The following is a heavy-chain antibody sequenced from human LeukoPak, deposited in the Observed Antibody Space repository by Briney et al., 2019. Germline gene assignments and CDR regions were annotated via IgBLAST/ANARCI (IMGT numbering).Heavy chain of an antibody. CDR1: GGSISSYY. CDR2: IYYRGST. Sequence: SETLSLTCTVSGGSISSYYWSWIRQPPGKGLEWIGYIYYRGSTNYNPSLKSRVTISVDTSKNQFSLKLSSVTAADTAVYYCARGPVVVAASAWFDPWGQGTLVTVSS. J-gene: IGHJ5*02. V-gene: IGHV4-59*01. CDR3: ARGPVVVAASAWFDP. D-gene: IGHD2-15*01.